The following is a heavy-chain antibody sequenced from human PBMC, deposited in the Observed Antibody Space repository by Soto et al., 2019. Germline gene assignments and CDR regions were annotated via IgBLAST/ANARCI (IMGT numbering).Heavy chain of an antibody. Sequence: PSKPLSHTCTGSDSSTSSYYWGWIRQPHGNRHQLIDDVFYRGGTATEPSHNSRVTMSRDMSKKQLSLKLSSVTAADTATYYCARVKTVKNVVDNCGQRNHVTISS. CDR1: DSSTSSYY. CDR2: VFYRGGT. V-gene: IGHV4-59*01. J-gene: IGHJ4*02. D-gene: IGHD3-16*01. CDR3: ARVKTVKNVVDN.